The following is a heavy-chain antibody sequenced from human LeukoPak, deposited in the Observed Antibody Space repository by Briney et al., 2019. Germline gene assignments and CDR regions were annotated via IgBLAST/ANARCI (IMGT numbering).Heavy chain of an antibody. CDR3: AKDTVVCITIFGVATEAFDY. V-gene: IGHV3-23*01. Sequence: GGSLRLSCAASGFTFSSYAMSWVRQAPGKGLEWVSAISGSGGSTYYADSVKGRFTISRDNSKNTLYLQMNSLRAEDTAVYYCAKDTVVCITIFGVATEAFDYWGQGNLVTVSS. D-gene: IGHD3-3*01. CDR2: ISGSGGST. CDR1: GFTFSSYA. J-gene: IGHJ4*02.